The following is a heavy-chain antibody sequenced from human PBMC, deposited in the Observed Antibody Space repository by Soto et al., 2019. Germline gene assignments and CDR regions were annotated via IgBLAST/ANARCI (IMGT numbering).Heavy chain of an antibody. V-gene: IGHV1-69*01. Sequence: QVQLVQSGAEVKKPGSSVKVSCKASGGTFSRYAISWVGQAPGQGLEWMGGIIPVFGRANYAEEFQGRVTIAADESTSTGDMEPRSLTAEDTAVYHSARDGPLYCSSAYYYVYCGKGTLVTVSS. J-gene: IGHJ4*02. D-gene: IGHD2-2*01. CDR1: GGTFSRYA. CDR3: ARDGPLYCSSAYYYVY. CDR2: IIPVFGRA.